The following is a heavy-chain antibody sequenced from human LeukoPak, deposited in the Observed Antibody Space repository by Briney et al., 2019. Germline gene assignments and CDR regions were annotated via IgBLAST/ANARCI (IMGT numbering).Heavy chain of an antibody. CDR2: ISSSGSTI. CDR1: GFTFSSYE. V-gene: IGHV3-48*03. J-gene: IGHJ3*02. Sequence: GGPLRLSCAASGFTFSSYEMNWVRQAPGKGLEWVSYISSSGSTIYYADSVKGRFTISRDNAKNSLYLQMNSLRAEDTAVYYCARDIVAAGGGAFDIWGQGTMVTVSS. D-gene: IGHD6-13*01. CDR3: ARDIVAAGGGAFDI.